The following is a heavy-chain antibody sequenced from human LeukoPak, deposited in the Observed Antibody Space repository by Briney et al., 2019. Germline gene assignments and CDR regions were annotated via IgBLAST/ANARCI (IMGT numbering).Heavy chain of an antibody. CDR3: ATWGIAAAGALFDY. CDR1: GFTVSNNF. D-gene: IGHD6-13*01. Sequence: GGSLRLSCAASGFTVSNNFMSWVRQAPGKGLESVSVIYSGGSTTYADAVKGRFTVSRDNYKNKLYLQMNSLRAEDTAVYYCATWGIAAAGALFDYWGQGTLVIVSS. CDR2: IYSGGST. J-gene: IGHJ4*02. V-gene: IGHV3-53*01.